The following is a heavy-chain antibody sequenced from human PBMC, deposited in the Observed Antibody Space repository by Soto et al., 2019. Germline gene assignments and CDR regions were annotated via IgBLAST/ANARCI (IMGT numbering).Heavy chain of an antibody. V-gene: IGHV3-49*03. Sequence: GGSLRLSCTASGFTFGDYAMSWFRQAPGKGLEWVGFIRSKAYGGTTEYAASVKGRFTISRDDSKSIAYLQMNSLKTEDTAVYYCTRDFPYSSSWFHPYYYYGMDVWGQGTTVTVSS. CDR1: GFTFGDYA. D-gene: IGHD6-13*01. CDR2: IRSKAYGGTT. CDR3: TRDFPYSSSWFHPYYYYGMDV. J-gene: IGHJ6*02.